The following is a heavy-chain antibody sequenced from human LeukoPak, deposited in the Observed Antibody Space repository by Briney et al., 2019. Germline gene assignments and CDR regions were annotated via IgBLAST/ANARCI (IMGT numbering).Heavy chain of an antibody. V-gene: IGHV4-59*01. Sequence: PSETLSLTCTVSGGSISSYYWSWIRQPPGKGLEWIGYIYYSGSTNYNPSLKSRVTISVDTSKNQFSLKLSSVTAADTAVYYCARAPPYPGYCSSTSCYNPPPFDYWGQGTLVTVSS. CDR2: IYYSGST. CDR1: GGSISSYY. J-gene: IGHJ4*02. CDR3: ARAPPYPGYCSSTSCYNPPPFDY. D-gene: IGHD2-2*02.